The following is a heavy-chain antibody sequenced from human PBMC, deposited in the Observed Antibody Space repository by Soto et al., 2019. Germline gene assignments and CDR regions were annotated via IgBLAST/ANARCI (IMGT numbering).Heavy chain of an antibody. V-gene: IGHV4-30-4*01. CDR1: AGYVSSDDYY. Sequence: LACTVSAGYVSSDDYYWTGIRQPPGKGLEWSGSIYYTGRTNYNPSLESRLTISIDRPKNQFFLTLHSVYAADPARHYGARCRSTPPLLFPFRGQDTLV. CDR3: ARCRSTPPLLFPF. D-gene: IGHD2-21*01. J-gene: IGHJ1*01. CDR2: IYYTGRT.